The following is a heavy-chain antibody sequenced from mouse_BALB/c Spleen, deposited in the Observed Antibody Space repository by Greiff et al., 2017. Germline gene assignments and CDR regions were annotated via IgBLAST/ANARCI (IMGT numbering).Heavy chain of an antibody. CDR1: GYTFSSYW. J-gene: IGHJ3*01. CDR2: ILPGSGST. CDR3: ARATMITTTGFAY. D-gene: IGHD2-4*01. Sequence: QVQLQQSGAELMKPGASVKISCEATGYTFSSYWIEWVKRRPGHGLEWIGEILPGSGSTNYNEKFKGKATFTADTSSNTAYMQLSSLTSEDSAVYYCARATMITTTGFAYWGQGTLVTVSA. V-gene: IGHV1-9*01.